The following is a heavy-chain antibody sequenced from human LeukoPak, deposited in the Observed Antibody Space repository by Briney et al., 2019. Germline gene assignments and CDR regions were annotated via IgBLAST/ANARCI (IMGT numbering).Heavy chain of an antibody. CDR1: GFTFDDYA. CDR3: EKLPVVEMATIGDAFDM. CDR2: ISWNSGSI. Sequence: GGSLRLSCAASGFTFDDYAMHWVRQAPGKGLEWVSGISWNSGSIGYADSVKGRFTISRDNAKNSLYLQMNSLRAEDTALYHCEKLPVVEMATIGDAFDMWGEGTMVTLSS. V-gene: IGHV3-9*01. J-gene: IGHJ3*02. D-gene: IGHD5-24*01.